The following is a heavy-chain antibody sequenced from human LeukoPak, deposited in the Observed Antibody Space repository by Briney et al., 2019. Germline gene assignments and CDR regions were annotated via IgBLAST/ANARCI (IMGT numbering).Heavy chain of an antibody. CDR2: INPNSGGT. CDR3: ARVLSNPPTMIVGTPDY. J-gene: IGHJ4*02. D-gene: IGHD3-22*01. V-gene: IGHV1-2*02. CDR1: GYTFTGYY. Sequence: GESLKISCKGSGYTFTGYYMHWVRQAPGQGLEWMGWINPNSGGTNYAQKFQGRVTMTRDTSISTAYMELSRLRSDDTAVYYCARVLSNPPTMIVGTPDYWGQGTLVTVSS.